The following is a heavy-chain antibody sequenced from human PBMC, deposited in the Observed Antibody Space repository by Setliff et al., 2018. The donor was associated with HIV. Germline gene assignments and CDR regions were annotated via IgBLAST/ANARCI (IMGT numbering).Heavy chain of an antibody. CDR2: IQSSTDGGTA. CDR1: GFTFTDAW. CDR3: CSGYPDY. V-gene: IGHV3-15*05. Sequence: GGSLRLSCTASGFTFTDAWMNWVRLAPGKGLEWLGHIQSSTDGGTAEYSAPVKGRFFISRDDSKNTLYLDMTTLQIEDTAIYYCCSGYPDYWGQGTLVTV. D-gene: IGHD3-22*01. J-gene: IGHJ4*02.